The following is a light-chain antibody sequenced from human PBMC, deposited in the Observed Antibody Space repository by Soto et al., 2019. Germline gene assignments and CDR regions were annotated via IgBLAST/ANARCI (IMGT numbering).Light chain of an antibody. V-gene: IGKV3-15*01. Sequence: EVVLTQSPVTLSLSPGERATLSCRASQSVSSNLAWYQQKPGQAPRLLIYGASTRATGIPARFSGSGSGTDFTLTISSLQPEDFATYYCQQFNNYPRTFGQGTKVDIK. CDR1: QSVSSN. CDR3: QQFNNYPRT. J-gene: IGKJ1*01. CDR2: GAS.